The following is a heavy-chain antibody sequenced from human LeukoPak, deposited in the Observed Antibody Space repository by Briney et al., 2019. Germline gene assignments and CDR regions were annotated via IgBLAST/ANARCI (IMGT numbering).Heavy chain of an antibody. J-gene: IGHJ3*02. CDR3: ARQGSDDAFDI. D-gene: IGHD2-21*02. Sequence: SVKVSCKASGGTFGSYAISWVRQAPGQGLEWMGGIIPIFGTANYAQKFQGRVTITADKSTSTAYMELSSLRSEDTAVYYCARQGSDDAFDIWGQGTMVTVSS. CDR1: GGTFGSYA. V-gene: IGHV1-69*06. CDR2: IIPIFGTA.